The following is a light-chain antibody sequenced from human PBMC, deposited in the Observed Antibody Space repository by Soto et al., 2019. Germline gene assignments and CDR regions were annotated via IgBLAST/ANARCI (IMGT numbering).Light chain of an antibody. V-gene: IGKV1-39*01. CDR2: AAS. J-gene: IGKJ1*01. CDR3: QQSYSTPTWT. Sequence: DLQMTPSPFPLSASVGDRVTIPFRASQSISSYLNWYQQKPGKAPKLLIYAASSLQSGVPSRFSGSGSGTDFTLTISSLQPEDFATYYCQQSYSTPTWTFGQGTKVDIK. CDR1: QSISSY.